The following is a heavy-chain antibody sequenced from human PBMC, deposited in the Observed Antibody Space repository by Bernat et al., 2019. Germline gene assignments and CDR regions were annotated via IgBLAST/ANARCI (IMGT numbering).Heavy chain of an antibody. Sequence: EVQLVESGGGLVKPGGSLRLSCAASGFTFSTAWMTWVRQAPGEGLEWVGRVKSKTDGGTSDYAAPVKGRFTISRDDSKNTLYLQMNGLKTEDTAVYYCTPEGYMYGYHSMHYWGQGGLVTVSS. V-gene: IGHV3-15*01. D-gene: IGHD5-18*01. CDR3: TPEGYMYGYHSMHY. CDR2: VKSKTDGGTS. CDR1: GFTFSTAW. J-gene: IGHJ4*02.